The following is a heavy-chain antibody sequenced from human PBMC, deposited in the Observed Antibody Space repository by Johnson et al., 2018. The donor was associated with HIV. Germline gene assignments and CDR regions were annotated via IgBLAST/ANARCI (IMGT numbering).Heavy chain of an antibody. CDR1: GFIFDDYD. Sequence: VQLVESGGGVVRPGGSLRLSCAASGFIFDDYDMSWVRQAPGKGLEWVSGISWNGGSTGSADSVKGRFTISRENAKNSLYLQMNSLRAGDTAVYYCTRQADIWGQGTMVTVSS. CDR3: TRQADI. V-gene: IGHV3-20*04. CDR2: ISWNGGST. J-gene: IGHJ3*02.